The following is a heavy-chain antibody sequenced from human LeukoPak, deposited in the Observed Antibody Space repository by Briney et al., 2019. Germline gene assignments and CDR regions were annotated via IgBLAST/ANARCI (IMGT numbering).Heavy chain of an antibody. J-gene: IGHJ4*02. CDR1: GYTFTDYD. D-gene: IGHD3-10*01. CDR3: ARNGRVRRVVKDLFEY. Sequence: GASVEVSCKTSGYTFTDYDITWVRQAPGQGLEWMGRVSPYNGNTYYSQRFQDRVTITKDTSTGTAYMDLRNLRTDDTAMYYCARNGRVRRVVKDLFEYWGQGTLVAVSS. V-gene: IGHV1-18*01. CDR2: VSPYNGNT.